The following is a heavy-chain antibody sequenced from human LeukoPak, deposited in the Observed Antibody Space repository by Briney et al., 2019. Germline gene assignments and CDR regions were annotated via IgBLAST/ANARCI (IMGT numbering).Heavy chain of an antibody. D-gene: IGHD2-21*02. J-gene: IGHJ5*02. CDR3: ARALLFSWFDP. V-gene: IGHV4-31*03. Sequence: SETLSLTCTVSGGSISSGGYYWSWIRQHPGKRLEWIAYIYYSGSTYYNPSIKSRVTISVDTSKNQFSLKLSSVTAGDTAVYYCARALLFSWFDPWGQGTLVTVSS. CDR2: IYYSGST. CDR1: GGSISSGGYY.